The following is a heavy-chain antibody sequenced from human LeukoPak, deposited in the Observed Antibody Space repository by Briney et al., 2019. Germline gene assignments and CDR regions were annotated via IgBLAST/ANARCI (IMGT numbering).Heavy chain of an antibody. V-gene: IGHV3-23*01. CDR1: GFTLRFAA. Sequence: GGSLRLSCAASGFTLRFAAMTWVRQAPGKGLEWVSLIGASGESTYYADSVKGRFTISRDNSKNTLSLQMNSLRVEDTAIYFCATDIRLSTWGLGTMVTVSS. D-gene: IGHD5-12*01. CDR3: ATDIRLST. J-gene: IGHJ3*01. CDR2: IGASGEST.